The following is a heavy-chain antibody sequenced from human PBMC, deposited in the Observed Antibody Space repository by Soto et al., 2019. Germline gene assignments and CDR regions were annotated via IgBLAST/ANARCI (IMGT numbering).Heavy chain of an antibody. CDR2: INAGNGNT. Sequence: GASVKVSCKASGYTFTSYAMHCVRQAPGQRLEWMGWINAGNGNTKYSQKFQGRVTITRDTSASTAYMELSSLRSEDTAVYYCVQTHKWLRFDYWGQGTLVTVSS. V-gene: IGHV1-3*01. D-gene: IGHD5-12*01. CDR1: GYTFTSYA. J-gene: IGHJ4*02. CDR3: VQTHKWLRFDY.